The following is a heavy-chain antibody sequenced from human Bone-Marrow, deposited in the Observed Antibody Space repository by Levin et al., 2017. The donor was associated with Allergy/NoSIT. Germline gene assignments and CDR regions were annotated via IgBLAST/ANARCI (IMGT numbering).Heavy chain of an antibody. CDR1: GFTFSSYS. CDR2: ISSSRSTI. CDR3: ARDGDYGDSILSNFDL. Sequence: GESLKISCAASGFTFSSYSMNWVRQAPGKGLEWVSFISSSRSTIYYADSVKGRFTISRDNAKNSLYLQMNTLRAEDTAVYYCARDGDYGDSILSNFDLWGRGTLVTVSS. D-gene: IGHD4-17*01. J-gene: IGHJ2*01. V-gene: IGHV3-48*01.